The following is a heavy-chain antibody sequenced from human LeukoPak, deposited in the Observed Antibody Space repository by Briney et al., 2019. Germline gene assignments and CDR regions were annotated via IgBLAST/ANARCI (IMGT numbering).Heavy chain of an antibody. D-gene: IGHD6-19*01. CDR3: TTDHAEGDSSGWYYRDY. J-gene: IGHJ4*02. V-gene: IGHV3-15*01. CDR2: IKSKTDGGTT. CDR1: GFTFSNAW. Sequence: PGGSLRLSCAASGFTFSNAWMSWVRQAPGKGLEWVGRIKSKTDGGTTDYAAPVKGRFTISRDDSKNTLYLQMNSLKTEDTAVYYCTTDHAEGDSSGWYYRDYWGQGTLVTVSS.